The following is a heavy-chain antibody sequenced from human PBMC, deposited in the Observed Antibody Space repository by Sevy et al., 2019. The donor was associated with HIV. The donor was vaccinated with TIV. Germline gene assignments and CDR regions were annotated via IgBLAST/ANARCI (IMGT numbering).Heavy chain of an antibody. D-gene: IGHD6-19*01. CDR3: ARDAGSGWQKYFQQ. Sequence: GGSLRLSCAASGVSLNTYSMNWVRQAPGKGLEWVSSISDTSGYIFYADSVKGRFTISRDNARNSLYLQMNSPRAEDTAVYYCARDAGSGWQKYFQQWGQGTLVTVSS. CDR2: ISDTSGYI. V-gene: IGHV3-21*06. CDR1: GVSLNTYS. J-gene: IGHJ1*01.